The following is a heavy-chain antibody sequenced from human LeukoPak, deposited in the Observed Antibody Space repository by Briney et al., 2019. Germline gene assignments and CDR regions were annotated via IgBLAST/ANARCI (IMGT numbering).Heavy chain of an antibody. J-gene: IGHJ5*02. CDR1: GYTFTSYG. Sequence: ASVKVFCKASGYTFTSYGISWVRQAPGQGLEWMGWISAYNGNTNYAQKLQGRVTMTTDTSTSTAYMELRSLRSDDTAVYYCARDPTGYCSGGSCYPSPHNWFDPWGQGTLVTVSS. CDR3: ARDPTGYCSGGSCYPSPHNWFDP. D-gene: IGHD2-15*01. CDR2: ISAYNGNT. V-gene: IGHV1-18*01.